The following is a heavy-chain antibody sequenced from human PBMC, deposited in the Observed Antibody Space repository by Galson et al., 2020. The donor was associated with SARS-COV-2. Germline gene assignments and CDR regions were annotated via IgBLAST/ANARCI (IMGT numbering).Heavy chain of an antibody. CDR2: ISYDGSNK. J-gene: IGHJ4*02. D-gene: IGHD4-17*01. CDR1: GFTFSSYA. Sequence: GGSLRLSCVASGFTFSSYAMHWVRQAPGKGLEWVAVISYDGSNKYYADSVKGRFTISRDNSKNTLYLQMNSLRAEDTAVYYCARERVDYGGNSDFDYWGQGTLVTVSS. CDR3: ARERVDYGGNSDFDY. V-gene: IGHV3-30*04.